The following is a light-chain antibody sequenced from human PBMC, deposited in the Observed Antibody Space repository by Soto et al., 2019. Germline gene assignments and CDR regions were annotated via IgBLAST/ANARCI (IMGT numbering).Light chain of an antibody. CDR3: QQYGSIPWT. J-gene: IGKJ1*01. V-gene: IGKV3-20*01. Sequence: EIVFTQSPATVSLSPGERATLSCRASQSVSISYLAWYQQKPGQAPRLLIYDASSRATGIPDRFSGSGSGTDFTLTISRLEPEDFAVYYCQQYGSIPWTFGQGTKVDIK. CDR1: QSVSISY. CDR2: DAS.